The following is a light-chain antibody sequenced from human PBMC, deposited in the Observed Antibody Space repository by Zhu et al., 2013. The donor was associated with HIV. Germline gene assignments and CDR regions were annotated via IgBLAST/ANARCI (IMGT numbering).Light chain of an antibody. CDR2: GTS. J-gene: IGKJ2*03. CDR1: QSVSTNF. CDR3: QQYDISPSS. V-gene: IGKV3-20*01. Sequence: EVVMTQSPVTLSVSPGERATLSCRASQSVSTNFIAWYQQKPGQAPRLLIFGTSSRATGTPDRFSGSGSGTDFTLTISRLEPEDFAVYYCQQYDISPSSFGQGTKLEIK.